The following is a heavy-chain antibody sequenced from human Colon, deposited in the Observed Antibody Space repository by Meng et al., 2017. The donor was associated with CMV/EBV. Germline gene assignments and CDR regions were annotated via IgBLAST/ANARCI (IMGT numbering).Heavy chain of an antibody. J-gene: IGHJ4*02. V-gene: IGHV4-61*01. CDR1: GASVNSDNNY. CDR2: VYYSGST. Sequence: SEILSPTCSVSGASVNSDNNYWCWIRQPPGRGLEFIGYVYYSGSTNYNPFFKGRVTISIDTSKNQFPLKLASVTAADTAIYYCTRGNTALWDNDHWGQGTLVTVSS. D-gene: IGHD3-16*01. CDR3: TRGNTALWDNDH.